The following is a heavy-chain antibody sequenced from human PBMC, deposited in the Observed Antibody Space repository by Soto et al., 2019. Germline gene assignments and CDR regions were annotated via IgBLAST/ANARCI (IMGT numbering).Heavy chain of an antibody. CDR3: AKDPSLLIAAAGYYFDY. V-gene: IGHV3-23*01. CDR2: ISGSGGST. CDR1: GFPFSSYA. J-gene: IGHJ4*02. D-gene: IGHD6-13*01. Sequence: GGSLRLSCAASGFPFSSYAMSCVRQAPEKEQEWVSAISGSGGSTYYADSVKGRFTISRDNSKNTLYLQMNSLRAEDTAVYYCAKDPSLLIAAAGYYFDYWGQGTLVTVSS.